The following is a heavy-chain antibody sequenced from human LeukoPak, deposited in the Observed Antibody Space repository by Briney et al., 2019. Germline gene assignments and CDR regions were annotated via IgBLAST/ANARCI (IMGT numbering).Heavy chain of an antibody. CDR2: MNPNSGNT. D-gene: IGHD6-13*01. J-gene: IGHJ3*02. Sequence: ASVKVSCKASGYTFTSYDINWVRQATGQGLEWMGWMNPNSGNTGYAQKFQGGVTITRNTSISTAYMELGSLRSEDTAVYYCAREDSSSLDIWGQGTMVTVSS. CDR1: GYTFTSYD. V-gene: IGHV1-8*03. CDR3: AREDSSSLDI.